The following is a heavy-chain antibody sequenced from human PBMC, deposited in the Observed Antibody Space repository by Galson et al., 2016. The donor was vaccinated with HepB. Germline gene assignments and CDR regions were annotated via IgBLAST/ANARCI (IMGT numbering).Heavy chain of an antibody. Sequence: SLRLSCAASGFTFRSYNMHWVRQAPGKGLEWVSSIRSDRCYKYYTDSVKGRFTISRDNAKNSLYLQMNSLRAEDTAVYYCARDEGFGYYYGMDVWGQGTTVTVSS. J-gene: IGHJ6*02. CDR3: ARDEGFGYYYGMDV. CDR1: GFTFRSYN. D-gene: IGHD3-16*01. CDR2: IRSDRCYK. V-gene: IGHV3-21*01.